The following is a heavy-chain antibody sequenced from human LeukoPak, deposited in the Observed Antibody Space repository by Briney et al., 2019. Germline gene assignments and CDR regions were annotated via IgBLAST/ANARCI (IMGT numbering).Heavy chain of an antibody. CDR3: GRFRYVAAVDL. CDR1: GFSFNSYW. Sequence: GGSLRLPCATSGFSFNSYWMTWVRQAPGRGLEWVANINPAGSDTYYVDPVKGRFTISRDNAKNLVYLQMNSLRAEDTAVYSCGRFRYVAAVDLWGQGTLVTVSS. J-gene: IGHJ4*02. V-gene: IGHV3-7*01. D-gene: IGHD2-15*01. CDR2: INPAGSDT.